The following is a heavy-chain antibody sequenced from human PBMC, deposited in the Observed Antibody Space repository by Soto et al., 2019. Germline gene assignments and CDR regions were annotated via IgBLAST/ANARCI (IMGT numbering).Heavy chain of an antibody. CDR3: ARYPYCSGGSCYVGDPNWFDP. V-gene: IGHV1-69*01. J-gene: IGHJ5*02. CDR1: GGTFSSYA. D-gene: IGHD2-15*01. CDR2: IIPIFGTA. Sequence: GPQVKVSCKASGGTFSSYAISWVRQAPGQGLEWMGGIIPIFGTANYAQKFQGRVTITADESTSTAYMELSSLRSEDTAVYYCARYPYCSGGSCYVGDPNWFDPWGQGTLVTVSS.